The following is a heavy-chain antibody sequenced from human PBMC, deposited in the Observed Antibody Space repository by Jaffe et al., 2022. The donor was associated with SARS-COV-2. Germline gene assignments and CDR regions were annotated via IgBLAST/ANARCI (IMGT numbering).Heavy chain of an antibody. V-gene: IGHV3-33*01. Sequence: QVQLVESGGGVVQPGRSLRLSCAASGFTFSSYGMHWVRQAPGKGLEWVAVIWYDGSNKYYADSVKGRFTISRDNSKNTLYLQMNSLRAEDTAVYYCARDQRAPPANYYYGMDVWGQGTTVTVSS. CDR3: ARDQRAPPANYYYGMDV. CDR2: IWYDGSNK. D-gene: IGHD6-25*01. J-gene: IGHJ6*02. CDR1: GFTFSSYG.